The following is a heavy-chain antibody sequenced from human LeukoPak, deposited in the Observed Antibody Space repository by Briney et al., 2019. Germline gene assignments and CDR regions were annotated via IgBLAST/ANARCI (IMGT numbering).Heavy chain of an antibody. V-gene: IGHV4-59*01. Sequence: NTSETLSLTCTVSGGSISSNYWSWIRQPPGKGLEWIGYIYYSGSTNYNPSLKSRVTISVDTSKNQFSLKLSSVTAADTAVYYCARKGSYTNWFDPWGQGTLVTVSS. J-gene: IGHJ5*02. CDR3: ARKGSYTNWFDP. CDR1: GGSISSNY. D-gene: IGHD3-10*01. CDR2: IYYSGST.